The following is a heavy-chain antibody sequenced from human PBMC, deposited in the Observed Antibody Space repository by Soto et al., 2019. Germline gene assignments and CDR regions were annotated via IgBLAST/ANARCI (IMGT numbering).Heavy chain of an antibody. J-gene: IGHJ4*02. D-gene: IGHD6-19*01. V-gene: IGHV3-74*03. CDR1: GLTFRSYW. Sequence: QLVESGGGLVQPGESLRLSCAASGLTFRSYWMHWVRQAPGKGLVWVSRINTDGSVAMYVDSVKGRFTISRDNAKNTVYVHMNRPRAEDTAFYYWVRVMQWRRLDSWGQGTLVTVSS. CDR2: INTDGSVA. CDR3: VRVMQWRRLDS.